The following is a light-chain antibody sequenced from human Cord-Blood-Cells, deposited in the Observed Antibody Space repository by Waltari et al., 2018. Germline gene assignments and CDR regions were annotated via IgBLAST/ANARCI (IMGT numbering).Light chain of an antibody. J-gene: IGKJ3*01. CDR1: QGISSY. CDR3: QQLNSYPPT. V-gene: IGKV1-9*01. CDR2: AAS. Sequence: IQLTQSPSSLSASVGDRVTITCRASQGISSYLAWYQQKPGKAPKLLIYAASTLQSGVPSRFSGSGSGTDFTLTISSLHPEDFATDYCQQLNSYPPTFGPGTKVDIK.